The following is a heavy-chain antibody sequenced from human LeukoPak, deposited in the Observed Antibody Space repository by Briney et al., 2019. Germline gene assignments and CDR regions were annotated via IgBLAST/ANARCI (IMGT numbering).Heavy chain of an antibody. CDR1: GGTFSSYA. D-gene: IGHD3-22*01. CDR3: ARGPNYYDSSGLFDY. J-gene: IGHJ4*02. V-gene: IGHV1-69*05. CDR2: IIPIFGTA. Sequence: WASVTVSCKASGGTFSSYAISWVRQAPGQGLEWMGGIIPIFGTANYAQKFQGRVTITTDESTSTAYMELSSLRSEDTAVYYCARGPNYYDSSGLFDYWGQGTLVTVSS.